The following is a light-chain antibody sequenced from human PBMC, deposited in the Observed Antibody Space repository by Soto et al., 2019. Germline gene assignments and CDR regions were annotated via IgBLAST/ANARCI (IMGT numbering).Light chain of an antibody. J-gene: IGKJ4*01. CDR3: QQANSFPST. Sequence: DIQMTQSPSSVSASVGDRVTITCRASQGIRSSLAWYQQKPGKAPKLLIYAASRLQSGVPSRFSGRGSGTDFTLTISSLPPEEFVTSYCQQANSFPSTFGGGTKVEIK. CDR2: AAS. V-gene: IGKV1-12*02. CDR1: QGIRSS.